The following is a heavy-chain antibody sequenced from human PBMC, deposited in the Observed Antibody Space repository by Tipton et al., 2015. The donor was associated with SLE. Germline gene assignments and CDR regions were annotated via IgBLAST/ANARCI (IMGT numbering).Heavy chain of an antibody. D-gene: IGHD2-21*02. V-gene: IGHV4-61*08. CDR2: ISESGNT. J-gene: IGHJ4*02. CDR3: ARDGGGDMLDF. Sequence: TLSLTCTVSGGSISSSEYFWGWIRQPPGKGLEWIGYISESGNTNYNPSLKSRVTMSVDTSKNQFSLSLTSLTPADTAIYFCARDGGGDMLDFWGQGALVTVSS. CDR1: GGSISSSEYF.